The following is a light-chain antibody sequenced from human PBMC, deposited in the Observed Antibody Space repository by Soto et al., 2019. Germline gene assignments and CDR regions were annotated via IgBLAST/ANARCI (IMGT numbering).Light chain of an antibody. CDR3: QQYRSSPPPWT. V-gene: IGKV3-20*01. CDR1: QSVSSTY. CDR2: GAS. J-gene: IGKJ1*01. Sequence: EIVLTQSPGTLSLSPGERATLSCRASQSVSSTYLAWYQQKPGQAPRLLIYGASSRATGIPDRFRGSGSGTDFTLTISGLEPEDFAVYYCQQYRSSPPPWTFGQGTKVEIK.